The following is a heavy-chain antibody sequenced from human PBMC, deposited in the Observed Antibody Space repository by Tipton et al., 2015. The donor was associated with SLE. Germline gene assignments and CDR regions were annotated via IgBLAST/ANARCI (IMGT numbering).Heavy chain of an antibody. CDR3: ARHGYDFWSGYYHHVFDV. CDR1: GGSITGYY. CDR2: IDQFGSA. J-gene: IGHJ3*01. V-gene: IGHV4-59*08. D-gene: IGHD3-3*01. Sequence: LSCIVSGGSITGYYWSWIRQPPGKRLEWIGYIDQFGSANYNPSLQNRVTISVGRSKTQFSLKLRSVSAADSAMYYCARHGYDFWSGYYHHVFDVWGQGTMLTVSS.